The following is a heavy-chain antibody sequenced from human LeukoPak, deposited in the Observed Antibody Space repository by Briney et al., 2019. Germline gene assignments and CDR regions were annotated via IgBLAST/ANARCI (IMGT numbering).Heavy chain of an antibody. V-gene: IGHV1-18*01. CDR2: ISAYNGNT. D-gene: IGHD5-12*01. CDR1: GYTFTSYG. Sequence: ASVKVSCKASGYTFTSYGISWVRQAPGQGLEWMGWISAYNGNTNYAQRLQGRVTMTTDTSTSTAYMELRSLRSDDTAVYYCARDIVATGTDAFDIWGQGTTVTVSS. CDR3: ARDIVATGTDAFDI. J-gene: IGHJ3*02.